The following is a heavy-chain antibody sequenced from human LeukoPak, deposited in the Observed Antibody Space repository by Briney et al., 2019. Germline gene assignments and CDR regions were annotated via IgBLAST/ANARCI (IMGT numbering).Heavy chain of an antibody. J-gene: IGHJ4*02. D-gene: IGHD2-21*01. CDR3: TRVIRLSGGRYYFDY. CDR2: IRSKSYSRTT. CDR1: GFPLGVQP. V-gene: IGHV3-49*03. Sequence: GGSLKCPCSASGFPLGVQPLTWFGQAQGKGRIGVGFIRSKSYSRTTAYAASVKGRFSVSRDDTKSVAYLQMNSLTTEDTAVYYCTRVIRLSGGRYYFDYWGQGTLVTVSS.